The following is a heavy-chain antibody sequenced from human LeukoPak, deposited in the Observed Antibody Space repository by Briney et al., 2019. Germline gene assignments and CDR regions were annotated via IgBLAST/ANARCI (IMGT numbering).Heavy chain of an antibody. D-gene: IGHD3-9*01. CDR2: IYYSGST. CDR1: GGSIRSGDYY. Sequence: SETLSLTCTVSGGSIRSGDYYWSWIRQPPGKGLEWIGYIYYSGSTYYNPSLKSRVTISVDTSKNQFSLKLTSMTAADTAVCYCARGRYDTLSGRWYFDLWGRGTLVTVSS. J-gene: IGHJ2*01. CDR3: ARGRYDTLSGRWYFDL. V-gene: IGHV4-30-4*01.